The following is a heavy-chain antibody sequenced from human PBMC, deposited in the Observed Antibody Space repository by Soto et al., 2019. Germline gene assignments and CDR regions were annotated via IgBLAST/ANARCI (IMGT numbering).Heavy chain of an antibody. CDR2: ISYDGSNK. CDR1: VFTFSSYG. CDR3: AKMQSSGWYEGYA. D-gene: IGHD6-19*01. V-gene: IGHV3-30*18. J-gene: IGHJ4*02. Sequence: SGGSLRLSCSASVFTFSSYGMHWVRQAPGKGLEWVAVISYDGSNKYYADSVKGRFTISRDNSKNTLYLQMNSLRAEDTAVYYCAKMQSSGWYEGYAGGKGTLVTVSA.